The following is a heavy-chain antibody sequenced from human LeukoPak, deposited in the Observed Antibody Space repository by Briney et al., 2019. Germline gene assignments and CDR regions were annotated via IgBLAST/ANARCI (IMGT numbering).Heavy chain of an antibody. CDR1: GFTSSSYA. J-gene: IGHJ4*02. Sequence: GGSLRLSCAASGFTSSSYAMHWVRQAPGKGLEWVAVISYDGSNKYYADSVKGRFTISRDNSKNTLYLQMNSLRAEDTAVYYCARDGYSGYDGIDYWGQGTLVTVSS. V-gene: IGHV3-30*04. CDR3: ARDGYSGYDGIDY. CDR2: ISYDGSNK. D-gene: IGHD5-12*01.